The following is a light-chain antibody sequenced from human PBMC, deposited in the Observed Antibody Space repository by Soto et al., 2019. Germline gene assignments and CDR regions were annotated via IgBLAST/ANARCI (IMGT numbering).Light chain of an antibody. Sequence: DIQMTQSPSTLSASVGDRVTITCRTSQTINTWLAWYQQKPGEAPKLLIYRAASLESGVPSMFSGSGAGEEFTLTNSSLQPEDYATYYCQQYHNYWTFGQGSK. CDR3: QQYHNYWT. J-gene: IGKJ1*01. V-gene: IGKV1-5*03. CDR2: RAA. CDR1: QTINTW.